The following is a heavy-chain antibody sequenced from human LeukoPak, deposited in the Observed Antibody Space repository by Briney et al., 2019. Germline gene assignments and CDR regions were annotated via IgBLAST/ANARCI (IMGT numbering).Heavy chain of an antibody. Sequence: GGSLRLSCAASGFTFSSYAMSWVRQAPGKGPEWVSAISGSGGSTYYADSVKGRFTISRDNSKNTLYLQMNSLRAEDTAVYYCAKARAIVVAIPYLDYWGQGTLVTVSS. CDR3: AKARAIVVAIPYLDY. CDR1: GFTFSSYA. V-gene: IGHV3-23*01. CDR2: ISGSGGST. D-gene: IGHD3-22*01. J-gene: IGHJ4*02.